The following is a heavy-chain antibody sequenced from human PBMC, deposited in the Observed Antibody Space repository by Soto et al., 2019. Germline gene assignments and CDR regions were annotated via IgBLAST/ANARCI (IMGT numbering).Heavy chain of an antibody. Sequence: QVQLVESGGGVVQPGRSLRLSCAASGFTFSSYGMHWVRQAPGKGLEWVAVISYDGSNKYYADSVKGRFTISRDNSKNTRYLQMNSLRAEDTAVYYCAKLGGYCSGGSCYWGQGTLVTVSS. CDR1: GFTFSSYG. CDR3: AKLGGYCSGGSCY. CDR2: ISYDGSNK. J-gene: IGHJ4*02. D-gene: IGHD2-15*01. V-gene: IGHV3-30*18.